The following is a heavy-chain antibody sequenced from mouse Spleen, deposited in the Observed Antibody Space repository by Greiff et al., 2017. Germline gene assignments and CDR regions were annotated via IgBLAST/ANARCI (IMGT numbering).Heavy chain of an antibody. D-gene: IGHD2-4*01. V-gene: IGHV1-18*01. Sequence: EVQLQQSGPELVKPGASVKIPCKASGYTFTDYNMDWVKQSHGKSLEWIGDINPNNGGTIYNQKFKGKATLTVDKSSSTAYMELRSLTSEDTAVYYCARGLYDYESFAYWGQGTLVTVSA. CDR1: GYTFTDYN. J-gene: IGHJ3*01. CDR3: ARGLYDYESFAY. CDR2: INPNNGGT.